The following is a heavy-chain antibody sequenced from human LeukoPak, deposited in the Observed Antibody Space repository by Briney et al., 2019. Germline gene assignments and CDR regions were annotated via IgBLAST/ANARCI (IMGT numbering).Heavy chain of an antibody. V-gene: IGHV3-30-3*01. D-gene: IGHD3-16*01. CDR1: GFTFSSYS. CDR2: ISYDGSSE. J-gene: IGHJ6*02. CDR3: ARDRSDYSIKYYYYYGMDV. Sequence: GGSLRLSCAASGFTFSSYSMHWVRQAPGKGLEWVAVISYDGSSEYYADSVRGRSTISRDNSKNTLYLQMNSLGAEDTAVFYCARDRSDYSIKYYYYYGMDVWGQGTTVTVSS.